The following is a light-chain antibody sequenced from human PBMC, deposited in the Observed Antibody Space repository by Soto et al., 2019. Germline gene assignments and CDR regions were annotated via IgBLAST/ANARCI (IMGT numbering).Light chain of an antibody. Sequence: QSVLTQPPSVSAAPGQKVTISCSGSRSNIGNNFVSWYQHLPGTAPKLLIYDNNQRPSGIPDRFSGSKSGTSATLGITGLQTGDEADYYCGTLDSSLSAGVFGGGTKLTVL. V-gene: IGLV1-51*01. CDR3: GTLDSSLSAGV. CDR2: DNN. CDR1: RSNIGNNF. J-gene: IGLJ3*02.